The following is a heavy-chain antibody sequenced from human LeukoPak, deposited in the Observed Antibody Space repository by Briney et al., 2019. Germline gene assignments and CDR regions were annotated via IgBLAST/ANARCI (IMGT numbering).Heavy chain of an antibody. CDR2: IKQDGSEK. Sequence: GGSLRLSCAASGFTVSSYWMSGVRQAPGKRLEWVANIKQDGSEKYYVDSVKGRFTISRYNAKNSLYLQMNSLRAEDTAVYYCASWTSGIAVATPRTYWGQGTLVTVSS. CDR1: GFTVSSYW. V-gene: IGHV3-7*01. J-gene: IGHJ4*01. D-gene: IGHD6-19*01. CDR3: ASWTSGIAVATPRTY.